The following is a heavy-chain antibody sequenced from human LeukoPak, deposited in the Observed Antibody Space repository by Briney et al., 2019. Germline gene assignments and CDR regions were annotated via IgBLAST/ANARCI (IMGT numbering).Heavy chain of an antibody. D-gene: IGHD1-26*01. J-gene: IGHJ4*02. CDR1: GYSISSGYY. V-gene: IGHV4-38-2*02. CDR3: ARVVSEWELLPFV. CDR2: IYHSGST. Sequence: PSETLSLTCTVSGYSISSGYYWGWIRQPPGKGLEWIGSIYHSGSTYYNPSLKSRVTISVDTSKNQFSLKLSSVTAADTAVYYCARVVSEWELLPFVWGQGTLVTVSS.